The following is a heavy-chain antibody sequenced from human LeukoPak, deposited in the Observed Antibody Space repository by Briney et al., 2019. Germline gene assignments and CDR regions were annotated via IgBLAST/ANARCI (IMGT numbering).Heavy chain of an antibody. J-gene: IGHJ4*02. V-gene: IGHV3-7*01. CDR1: GFTFNNYW. Sequence: GGSLRLSCVASGFTFNNYWMSWVRQPPGKGLEWVANIKQDTREKYYVDSVKGRFTISRDNSKNTLYLQMNSLRPEDTSVYYCARSPTSWYFDYWGQGTLVTVSS. D-gene: IGHD2-2*01. CDR2: IKQDTREK. CDR3: ARSPTSWYFDY.